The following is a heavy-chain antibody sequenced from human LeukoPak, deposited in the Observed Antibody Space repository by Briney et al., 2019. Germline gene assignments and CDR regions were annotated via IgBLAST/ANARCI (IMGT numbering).Heavy chain of an antibody. V-gene: IGHV3-66*01. CDR3: ARVEYSSSAVFDY. D-gene: IGHD6-6*01. CDR2: IYSGGST. J-gene: IGHJ4*02. CDR1: GFTVSSNY. Sequence: GGSLRLSCAASGFTVSSNYMSWVRQAPGKGLEWVSVIYSGGSTYYADSVKGRFTISRDNSKNTLYLQMNSLRAEDTAVYYCARVEYSSSAVFDYWGQGTLVTVSS.